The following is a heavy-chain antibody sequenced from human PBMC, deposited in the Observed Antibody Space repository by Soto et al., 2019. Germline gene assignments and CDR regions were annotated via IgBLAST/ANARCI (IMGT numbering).Heavy chain of an antibody. D-gene: IGHD2-2*03. V-gene: IGHV3-30*18. CDR2: ISYDGSNK. Sequence: GKGLEWVAVISYDGSNKYYADSVKGRFTISRDNSKNTLYLQMNSLRAEDTAVYYFVKARTRMDPRFCSGIGVSGQPTTLT. CDR3: VKARTRMDPRFCSGIGV. J-gene: IGHJ6*02.